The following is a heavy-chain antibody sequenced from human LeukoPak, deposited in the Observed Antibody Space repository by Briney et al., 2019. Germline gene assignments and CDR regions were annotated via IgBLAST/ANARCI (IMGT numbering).Heavy chain of an antibody. Sequence: ASVKVSCKASGYTFSMYNMHWVRQAPGQGLEWMGIINPNSGGTIYAQKFQGRVTMARDTSISTAYMELSSLRSDDTAVYYCARDHDAFDIWGQGTMVTVSS. J-gene: IGHJ3*02. CDR1: GYTFSMYN. V-gene: IGHV1-2*02. CDR2: INPNSGGT. CDR3: ARDHDAFDI.